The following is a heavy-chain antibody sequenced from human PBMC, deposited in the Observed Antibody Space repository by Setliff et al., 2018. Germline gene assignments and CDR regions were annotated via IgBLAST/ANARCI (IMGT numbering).Heavy chain of an antibody. Sequence: LGGSLRLSCAASGFTFSTSTMSWVRQAPGKGLEWVSIISASGGTTYYADSVKGRFSISRDNSRNTIYLQINDVRVEDTANYYCAKDRVDDGIWEFDSWGQGTLVTVSS. V-gene: IGHV3-23*01. CDR1: GFTFSTST. J-gene: IGHJ4*02. CDR3: AKDRVDDGIWEFDS. CDR2: ISASGGTT. D-gene: IGHD5-12*01.